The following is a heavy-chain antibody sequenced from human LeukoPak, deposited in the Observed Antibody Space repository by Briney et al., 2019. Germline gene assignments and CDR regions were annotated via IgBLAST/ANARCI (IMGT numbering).Heavy chain of an antibody. CDR3: AKYGGTTGTSFDS. Sequence: GGSLRLSCAGSGFTFSTYWMSWLRQAPGKGLEWVANIKEDSSDKGYLDSVKGRFTISRDNAKHSVYLQMNSLTVEDTAVYYCAKYGGTTGTSFDSWGQGTSVTVSS. J-gene: IGHJ3*02. V-gene: IGHV3-7*01. CDR2: IKEDSSDK. CDR1: GFTFSTYW. D-gene: IGHD4-23*01.